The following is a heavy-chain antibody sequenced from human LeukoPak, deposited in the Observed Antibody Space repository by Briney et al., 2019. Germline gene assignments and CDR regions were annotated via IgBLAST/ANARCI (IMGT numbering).Heavy chain of an antibody. CDR1: GGSINSFY. Sequence: PSEPLSLTCSVSGGSINSFYWSWIRQPPGKGLEWIGYIHSNGGTNYNPSLKSRVTMSVDTSKNQFSLKLNSVTAADSAVYFCARHVSGLNGSRGDFDYWGQGTLVTVSS. V-gene: IGHV4-59*08. D-gene: IGHD3-10*01. CDR3: ARHVSGLNGSRGDFDY. CDR2: IHSNGGT. J-gene: IGHJ4*02.